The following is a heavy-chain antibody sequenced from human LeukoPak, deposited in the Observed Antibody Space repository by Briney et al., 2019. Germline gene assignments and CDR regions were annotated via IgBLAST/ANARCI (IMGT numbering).Heavy chain of an antibody. CDR1: GYTFTSYY. CDR2: ISAYNGNT. CDR3: ARLRSSWLYYFDY. V-gene: IGHV1-18*04. J-gene: IGHJ4*02. Sequence: GASVKVSCKASGYTFTSYYMHWVRQAPGQGLEWMGWISAYNGNTNYAQKLQGRVTMTTDTSTSTAYMELRSLRSDDTAVYYCARLRSSWLYYFDYWGQGTLVTVSS. D-gene: IGHD6-13*01.